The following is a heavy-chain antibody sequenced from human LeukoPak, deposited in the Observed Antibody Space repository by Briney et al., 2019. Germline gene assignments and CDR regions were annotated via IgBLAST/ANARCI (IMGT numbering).Heavy chain of an antibody. J-gene: IGHJ4*02. D-gene: IGHD1-14*01. CDR1: GFTVITND. CDR3: ARGVEPLATNALAY. V-gene: IGHV3-53*01. Sequence: GGSLRLSCAASGFTVITNDMTWVRQAPGKGLEWVSVLYSDGNTKYADSVQGRFTISRDNSKNTLYLEMNSLSPDDTAVYYCARGVEPLATNALAYWGQGTLVTVSS. CDR2: LYSDGNT.